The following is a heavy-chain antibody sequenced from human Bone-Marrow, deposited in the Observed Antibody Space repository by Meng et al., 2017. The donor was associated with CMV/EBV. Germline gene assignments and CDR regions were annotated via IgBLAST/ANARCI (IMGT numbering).Heavy chain of an antibody. Sequence: GGSLRLSCAASGFTFSSYAMHWVRQAPGKGLEWVAVISYDGSNKYYADSVKGRFTISRDNSKNTLYLQMNSLRAEDTAVYYCAKDRLRFVATIYHYYGMDVWGQGTTVTVSS. D-gene: IGHD3-3*01. CDR2: ISYDGSNK. CDR3: AKDRLRFVATIYHYYGMDV. J-gene: IGHJ6*02. CDR1: GFTFSSYA. V-gene: IGHV3-30*04.